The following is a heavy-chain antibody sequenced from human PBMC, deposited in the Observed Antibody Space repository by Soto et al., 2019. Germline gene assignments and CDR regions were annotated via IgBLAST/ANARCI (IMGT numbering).Heavy chain of an antibody. CDR2: ISAYNGNT. D-gene: IGHD3-3*01. V-gene: IGHV1-18*01. CDR1: GYTITSYG. Sequence: ASVKVSCKASGYTITSYGISCVRQAPGQGLEWMGWISAYNGNTNYAQKLQGRATMTTDTSTSTAYMELRSLRSDDTAVYYCARFFWTIFGAPDIWGQGTMLTVSS. J-gene: IGHJ3*02. CDR3: ARFFWTIFGAPDI.